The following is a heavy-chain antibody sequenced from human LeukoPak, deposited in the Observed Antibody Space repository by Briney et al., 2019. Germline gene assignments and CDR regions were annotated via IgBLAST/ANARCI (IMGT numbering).Heavy chain of an antibody. CDR3: AREPSNYGDHGLDY. CDR2: ISYDGSNK. J-gene: IGHJ4*02. D-gene: IGHD4-17*01. Sequence: GRSLRLSCAASGFTFSSYAMHWVRQAPGKGLEWVAVISYDGSNKYYADSVKGRFTISRDNSKNTLYLQMNSLRAEDTAVYYCAREPSNYGDHGLDYWGQGTLVTVSS. CDR1: GFTFSSYA. V-gene: IGHV3-30*04.